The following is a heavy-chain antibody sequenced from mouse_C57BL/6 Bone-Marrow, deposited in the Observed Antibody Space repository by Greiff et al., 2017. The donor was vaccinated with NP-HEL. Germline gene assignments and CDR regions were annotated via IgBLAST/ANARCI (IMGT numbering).Heavy chain of an antibody. CDR1: GYTFTSYG. CDR3: ARSWSSYFDY. J-gene: IGHJ2*01. CDR2: IYPRSGNT. V-gene: IGHV1-81*01. Sequence: QVQLKESGAELARPGASVKLSCKASGYTFTSYGISWVKQRTGQGLEWIGEIYPRSGNTYYNEKFKGKATLTADKSSSTAYMELRSLTSEDSAVYFCARSWSSYFDYWGQGTTLTVSS.